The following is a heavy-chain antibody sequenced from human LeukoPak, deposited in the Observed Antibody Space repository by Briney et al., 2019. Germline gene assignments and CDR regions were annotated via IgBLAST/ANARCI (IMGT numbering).Heavy chain of an antibody. CDR2: VKGDGRTT. D-gene: IGHD5-18*01. Sequence: GGSLRLSCAASGLTFSDFWMHWVRQPPGKGLVWVALVKGDGRTTRYADSVKGRFTISRDNAKNTLYLQMNSLRADDSGVYYCATGHSYGYDYWGQGVLVTVSS. V-gene: IGHV3-74*01. CDR1: GLTFSDFW. J-gene: IGHJ4*02. CDR3: ATGHSYGYDY.